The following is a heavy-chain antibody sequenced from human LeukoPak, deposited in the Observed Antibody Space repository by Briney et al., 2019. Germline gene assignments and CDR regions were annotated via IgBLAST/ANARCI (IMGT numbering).Heavy chain of an antibody. D-gene: IGHD5-24*01. J-gene: IGHJ5*02. V-gene: IGHV1-69*04. Sequence: GSSVKVSCKASGGTLSSYAISWVRQAPGQGLEWMGRIIPILGIANYAQKFQGRVTITADKSTSTAYMELSSLRSEDTAVYYCARDRDGYDRGSNWFDPWGQGTLVTVSS. CDR3: ARDRDGYDRGSNWFDP. CDR1: GGTLSSYA. CDR2: IIPILGIA.